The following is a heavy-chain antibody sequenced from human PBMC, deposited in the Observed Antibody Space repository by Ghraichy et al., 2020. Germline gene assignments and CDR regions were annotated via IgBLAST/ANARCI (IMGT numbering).Heavy chain of an antibody. V-gene: IGHV3-21*01. CDR3: AREEGDYFDY. CDR1: GFTFSSYS. CDR2: ISSSSSYI. J-gene: IGHJ4*02. Sequence: GGSLRLSCAASGFTFSSYSMNWVRQAPGKGLEWVSSISSSSSYIYYADSVEGRFTISRDNAKNSLYLQMNSLRAEDTAVYYCAREEGDYFDYWGQGTLVTVSS.